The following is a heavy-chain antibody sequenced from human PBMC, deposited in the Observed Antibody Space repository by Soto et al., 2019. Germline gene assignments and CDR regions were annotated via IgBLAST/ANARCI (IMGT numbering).Heavy chain of an antibody. V-gene: IGHV3-33*01. D-gene: IGHD6-13*01. CDR1: GFTFSSYG. J-gene: IGHJ5*02. Sequence: QVQLVESGGGVVQPARSLRLSCAASGFTFSSYGMHLVRQAPGKGLAWVVVIWYDGSNKYYADSVKGRLTISRNNSKNALYLQMNSQRAEETAVYDCARDRADEQQLAGWFDPWGQGTLVSVSP. CDR2: IWYDGSNK. CDR3: ARDRADEQQLAGWFDP.